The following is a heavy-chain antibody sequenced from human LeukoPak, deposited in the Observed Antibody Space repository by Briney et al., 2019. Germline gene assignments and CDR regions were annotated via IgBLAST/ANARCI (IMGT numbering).Heavy chain of an antibody. CDR2: ISGGGGST. V-gene: IGHV3-23*01. CDR1: GFTFSSYA. CDR3: AKAYPRITMVRGVTIDY. J-gene: IGHJ4*02. Sequence: GGSLRLSCAASGFTFSSYAMSWVRQAPGKGLEWVSAISGGGGSTYYADSVKGRFTISRDNSKNTLYLQMNSLRAEDTAVYYCAKAYPRITMVRGVTIDYWGQGTLVTVSS. D-gene: IGHD3-10*01.